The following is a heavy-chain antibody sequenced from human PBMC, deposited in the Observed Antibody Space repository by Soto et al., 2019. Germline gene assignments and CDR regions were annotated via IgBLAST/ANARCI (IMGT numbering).Heavy chain of an antibody. CDR3: AREHSGYDLGLGY. J-gene: IGHJ4*02. Sequence: PVGSLRLSCVGSGFTVSSSYMSWVRQAPGKGLECVSVLYGGGRTFYAHSVKGRFTISRNNSRNRLYLKMNSLRADDTAVYYCAREHSGYDLGLGYWGQGTLVTVSS. V-gene: IGHV3-53*01. CDR2: LYGGGRT. D-gene: IGHD5-12*01. CDR1: GFTVSSSY.